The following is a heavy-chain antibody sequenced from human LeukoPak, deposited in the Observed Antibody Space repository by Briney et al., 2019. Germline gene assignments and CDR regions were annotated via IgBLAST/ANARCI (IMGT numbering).Heavy chain of an antibody. CDR2: ISSSSSTI. J-gene: IGHJ4*02. V-gene: IGHV3-48*04. Sequence: GGSLRLSCAAPGFTFSSYSMNWVRQAPGKGLEWVSYISSSSSTIYYADSVKGRFTISRDNAKNSLYLQMNSPRAEDTAVYYCARADDLMITFGGVIVIPFGLDYWGQGTLVTVSS. CDR1: GFTFSSYS. D-gene: IGHD3-16*02. CDR3: ARADDLMITFGGVIVIPFGLDY.